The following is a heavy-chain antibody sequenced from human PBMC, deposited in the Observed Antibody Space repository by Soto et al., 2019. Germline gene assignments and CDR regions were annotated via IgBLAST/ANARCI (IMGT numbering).Heavy chain of an antibody. V-gene: IGHV5-10-1*01. J-gene: IGHJ6*03. Sequence: GESLKISCKGSGYSFTSYWISWVRQMPGKGLEWMGRIDPSDSYTNYSPSFQGHVTISADKSISTAYLQWSSLKASDTAMYYCARLGITMVRGVTPYMDVWGKGTTVTVSS. D-gene: IGHD3-10*01. CDR1: GYSFTSYW. CDR3: ARLGITMVRGVTPYMDV. CDR2: IDPSDSYT.